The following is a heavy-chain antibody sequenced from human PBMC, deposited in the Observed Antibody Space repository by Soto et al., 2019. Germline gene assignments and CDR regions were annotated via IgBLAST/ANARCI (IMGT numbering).Heavy chain of an antibody. CDR1: GFTFGDYA. CDR2: IRSKAYGGTT. Sequence: GGSLRLSCTASGFTFGDYAMSWFRQAPGKGLEWVGFIRSKAYGGTTEYAASVKGRFTISRDDSKSIAYLQMNSLKTEDTAVYYCTRSAKYYYDSSGYQLYYWGQGTLVTVSS. V-gene: IGHV3-49*03. D-gene: IGHD3-22*01. CDR3: TRSAKYYYDSSGYQLYY. J-gene: IGHJ4*02.